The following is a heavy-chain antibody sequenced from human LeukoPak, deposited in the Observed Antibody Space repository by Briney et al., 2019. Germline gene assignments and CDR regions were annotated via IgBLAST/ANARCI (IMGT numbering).Heavy chain of an antibody. J-gene: IGHJ4*02. D-gene: IGHD5-12*01. CDR1: GFTFSSYA. V-gene: IGHV3-64*01. Sequence: PGGSLRLSCAASGFTFSSYAMHWVRQAPGKGLEYVSAISSNGGSTYYANSVKGRFTISRDNSKNTLYLQMGSLRAEDMAVYYCARVRGYSGYDLDYWGQGTLVTVSS. CDR2: ISSNGGST. CDR3: ARVRGYSGYDLDY.